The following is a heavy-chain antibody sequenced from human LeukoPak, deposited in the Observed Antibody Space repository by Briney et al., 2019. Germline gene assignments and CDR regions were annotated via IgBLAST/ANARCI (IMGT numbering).Heavy chain of an antibody. J-gene: IGHJ5*01. D-gene: IGHD6-6*01. CDR1: GGSISSYY. V-gene: IGHV4-4*07. CDR3: SRLATPSTMAARGRSWFES. Sequence: SETLSLICIVSGGSISSYYWSWIRQPAGKGLEWIGRIYTSGSTNYNPSLKSRVTMSVDTFKNQFSLKVSSVTAADMAVYYCSRLATPSTMAARGRSWFESWGQGTLVTVSS. CDR2: IYTSGST.